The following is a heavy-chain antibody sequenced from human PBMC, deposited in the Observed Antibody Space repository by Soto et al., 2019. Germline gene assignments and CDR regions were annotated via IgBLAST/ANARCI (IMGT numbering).Heavy chain of an antibody. D-gene: IGHD3-22*01. Sequence: GGSLRLSCAASGFTFATFAMSWVRQAPGKGLEWVSGLSDSGGTTYYADSVKGRFTISRDNSKNKLYLQINSLRGDDTAVYYCVQRGGSGYYGAFDYWGHGTLVTV. CDR3: VQRGGSGYYGAFDY. CDR1: GFTFATFA. J-gene: IGHJ4*01. CDR2: LSDSGGTT. V-gene: IGHV3-23*01.